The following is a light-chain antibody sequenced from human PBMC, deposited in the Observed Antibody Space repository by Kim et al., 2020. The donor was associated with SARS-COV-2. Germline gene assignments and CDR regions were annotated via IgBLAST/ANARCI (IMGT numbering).Light chain of an antibody. V-gene: IGLV2-8*01. J-gene: IGLJ1*01. Sequence: QSVTTSCTGTGSDVSAYNSVSWYQKHPGKTPKLMIYEVTKRPSGVPDRFSGSKSDNPASLTVSGLQAEDEADYYCSTYASSDNYVFGTGTKVTVL. CDR2: EVT. CDR3: STYASSDNYV. CDR1: GSDVSAYNS.